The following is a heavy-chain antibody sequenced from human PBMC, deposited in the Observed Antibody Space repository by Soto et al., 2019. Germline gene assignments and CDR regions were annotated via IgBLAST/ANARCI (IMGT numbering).Heavy chain of an antibody. D-gene: IGHD2-2*01. J-gene: IGHJ4*02. CDR2: ISAYNGNT. V-gene: IGHV1-18*01. CDR1: GYTFTSYG. CDR3: ARNAYCSSTSCYEATFDY. Sequence: QVPLVQSGAEVKKPGASVKVSCKASGYTFTSYGISWVRQAPGQGLEWMGWISAYNGNTNYAQKLQGRVTMTTDTSTSTAYMELRSLRSDDTAVYYCARNAYCSSTSCYEATFDYWGQGTLVTVSS.